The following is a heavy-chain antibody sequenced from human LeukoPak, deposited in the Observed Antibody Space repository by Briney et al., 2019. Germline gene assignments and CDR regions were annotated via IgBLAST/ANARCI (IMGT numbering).Heavy chain of an antibody. V-gene: IGHV3-30*18. D-gene: IGHD3-9*01. CDR1: GFTFSSYW. CDR3: AKELYHHGLFDWLFDY. Sequence: TGGSLRLSCAASGFTFSSYWMSRVRQAPGKGLEWVAVISYDGSNKYYADSVKGRFTISRDNSKNTLYLQMNSLRAEDSAVYYCAKELYHHGLFDWLFDYWGQGTLVTVSS. CDR2: ISYDGSNK. J-gene: IGHJ4*02.